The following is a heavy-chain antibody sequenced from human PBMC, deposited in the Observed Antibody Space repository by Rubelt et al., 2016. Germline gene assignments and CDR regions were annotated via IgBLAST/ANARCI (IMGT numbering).Heavy chain of an antibody. J-gene: IGHJ6*02. CDR1: GFTFSSYS. V-gene: IGHV3-48*01. Sequence: EVQLVESGGGLVQPGGSLRLSCAASGFTFSSYSMNWVRQAPGKGLEWVSYISSSSSTIYYADSVKGRFTISRDNAKNSLYLQMNSLRAEDTALYYCAKDDDYVWGSLAGMDVWGQGTTVTVSS. CDR3: AKDDDYVWGSLAGMDV. D-gene: IGHD3-16*01. CDR2: ISSSSSTI.